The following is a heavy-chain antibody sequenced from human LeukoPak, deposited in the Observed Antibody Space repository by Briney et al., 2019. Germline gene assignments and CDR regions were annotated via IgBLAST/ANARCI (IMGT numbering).Heavy chain of an antibody. CDR3: ARVSTVAATFDY. D-gene: IGHD2-15*01. CDR2: INPNSGDT. V-gene: IGHV1-2*02. Sequence: GASVKVSCKASGYTFTGYYMHSVRQAPGQGLEWMGWINPNSGDTKYAQKFQGRVTMTRDTSISTTYMELSSLGSDDTAVYYCARVSTVAATFDYWGQGTLVTVSS. CDR1: GYTFTGYY. J-gene: IGHJ4*02.